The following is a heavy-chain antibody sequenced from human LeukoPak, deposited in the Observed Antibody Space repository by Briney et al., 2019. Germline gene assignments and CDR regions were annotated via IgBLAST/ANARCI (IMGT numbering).Heavy chain of an antibody. CDR2: ISGSGGST. CDR1: GFTFDDYA. V-gene: IGHV3-23*01. J-gene: IGHJ4*02. Sequence: GRSLRLSCAASGFTFDDYAMHWVRQAPGKGLEWVSAISGSGGSTYYADSVKGRFTISRDNSKNTLYLQMNSLRAEDTAVYYCAKDGYGGHWGQGTLVTVSS. CDR3: AKDGYGGH. D-gene: IGHD5-12*01.